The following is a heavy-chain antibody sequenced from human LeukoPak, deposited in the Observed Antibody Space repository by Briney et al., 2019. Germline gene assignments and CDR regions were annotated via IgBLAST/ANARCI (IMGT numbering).Heavy chain of an antibody. V-gene: IGHV1-69*05. Sequence: SVTVSCKASGGTFTSYAISWVRHAPGQGLEWMGRMIPIFGTANYAQKFQGRVTITTDESTSTAYMELSSLRSEDTAVYYCAAPIVATIPAVDYYYMDVWGKGTTVTVSS. D-gene: IGHD5-12*01. CDR2: MIPIFGTA. J-gene: IGHJ6*03. CDR3: AAPIVATIPAVDYYYMDV. CDR1: GGTFTSYA.